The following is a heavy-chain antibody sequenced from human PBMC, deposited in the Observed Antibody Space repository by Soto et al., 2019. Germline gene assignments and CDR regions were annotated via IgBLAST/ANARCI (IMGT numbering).Heavy chain of an antibody. Sequence: SVKVSCKASGGTFSSYAISWVRQAPGQGLEWMGGIIPIFGTANYAQKFQGRVTITADESTSTAYMELSSLRSEDTAVYYCARDGLMNYYDVNWFDPWGQGTLVTVSS. D-gene: IGHD3-22*01. V-gene: IGHV1-69*13. CDR2: IIPIFGTA. CDR1: GGTFSSYA. CDR3: ARDGLMNYYDVNWFDP. J-gene: IGHJ5*02.